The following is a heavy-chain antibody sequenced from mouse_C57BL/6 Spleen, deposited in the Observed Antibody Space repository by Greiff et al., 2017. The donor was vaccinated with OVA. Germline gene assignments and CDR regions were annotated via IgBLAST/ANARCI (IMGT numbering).Heavy chain of an antibody. CDR1: GFTFSSYA. Sequence: EVHLVESGGGLVKPGGSLKLSCAASGFTFSSYAMSWVRQTPEKRLEWVATISDGGSYTYYPDNVKGRFTISRDNAKNNLYLQMSHLKSEDTAMYYCARDQDYYGYWGQGTTLTVSS. CDR2: ISDGGSYT. CDR3: ARDQDYYGY. J-gene: IGHJ2*01. V-gene: IGHV5-4*01. D-gene: IGHD1-1*01.